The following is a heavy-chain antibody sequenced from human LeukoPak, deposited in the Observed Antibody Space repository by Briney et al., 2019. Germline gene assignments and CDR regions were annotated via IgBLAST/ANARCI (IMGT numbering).Heavy chain of an antibody. CDR3: ARTERPVRYETILSHMDV. J-gene: IGHJ6*03. V-gene: IGHV3-21*01. Sequence: GGSLRLSCAASGFTFSSYTMNWVRLAPGKGLEWVSSISSSSSYIYYADSMKGRFTISRDNAKNSLYPQMNSLRAEDTAVYYCARTERPVRYETILSHMDVWGKGTTVTVSS. D-gene: IGHD2/OR15-2a*01. CDR1: GFTFSSYT. CDR2: ISSSSSYI.